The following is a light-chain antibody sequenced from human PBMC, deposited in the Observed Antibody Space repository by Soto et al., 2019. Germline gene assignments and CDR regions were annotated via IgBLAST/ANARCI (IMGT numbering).Light chain of an antibody. V-gene: IGKV1-5*03. CDR1: QSIGSW. CDR3: QQYSTFPWT. J-gene: IGKJ1*01. Sequence: THSPSTLSASIGDRVTITCRASQSIGSWLAWYQQRPGKAPNVLIYKASNLERGVPSRFSGSGSETEFTLTISSLQPEDFATYYCQQYSTFPWTFGQGTKVEL. CDR2: KAS.